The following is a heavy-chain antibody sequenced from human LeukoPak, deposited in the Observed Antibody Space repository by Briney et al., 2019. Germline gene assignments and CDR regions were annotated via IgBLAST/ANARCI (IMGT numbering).Heavy chain of an antibody. CDR3: ARDRPSGCSGGSCYTPAAFQH. Sequence: PGGSLRLSCAASGFTFSSYAMSWVRQAPGKGLEWVSSISSSSSYIHYADSVKGRFTISRDNAKNSLFLQMNSLRAEDTAVYYCARDRPSGCSGGSCYTPAAFQHWGQGTLVTVSS. V-gene: IGHV3-21*01. CDR2: ISSSSSYI. D-gene: IGHD2-15*01. CDR1: GFTFSSYA. J-gene: IGHJ1*01.